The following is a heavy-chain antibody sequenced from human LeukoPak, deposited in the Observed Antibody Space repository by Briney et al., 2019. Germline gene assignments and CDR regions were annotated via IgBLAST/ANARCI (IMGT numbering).Heavy chain of an antibody. J-gene: IGHJ5*01. Sequence: ASVKVSCKASGYTFASFDINWVRQATGQGLEWMGWMNPKSANTGYARKFQGRVTMTRDTSIRTAYMELSNLRSEDTAVYYCARAQPDGFIYPFDSWGQGTLVTVSP. CDR3: ARAQPDGFIYPFDS. CDR2: MNPKSANT. CDR1: GYTFASFD. V-gene: IGHV1-8*02. D-gene: IGHD5-24*01.